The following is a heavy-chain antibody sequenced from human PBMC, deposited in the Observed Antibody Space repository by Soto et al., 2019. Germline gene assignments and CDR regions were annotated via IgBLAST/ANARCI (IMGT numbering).Heavy chain of an antibody. Sequence: PGVSLKISCKGSGYSFTSYWIGWVRQMPGNGLEWMGIIYPGDSDTRYSPSFPGPVTISSDKSSRTAFLQWSSLKASDTAMSCRARRRKQGQKSYFDYWGQGTQVTVSS. J-gene: IGHJ4*02. V-gene: IGHV5-51*01. CDR3: ARRRKQGQKSYFDY. CDR1: GYSFTSYW. CDR2: IYPGDSDT.